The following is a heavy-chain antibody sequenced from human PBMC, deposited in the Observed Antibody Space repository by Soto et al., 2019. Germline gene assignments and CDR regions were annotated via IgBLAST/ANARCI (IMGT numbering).Heavy chain of an antibody. CDR1: GFTFSSYS. V-gene: IGHV3-21*01. J-gene: IGHJ4*02. Sequence: GGSLRLSCAASGFTFSSYSMNWVRQAPGKXLEWVSSISSSSSYIYYADSVKGRFTISRDNAKNSLYLQMNSLRAEDTAVYYCARDARIQLWLLTPTIDYWGQGTLVTVSS. CDR3: ARDARIQLWLLTPTIDY. D-gene: IGHD5-18*01. CDR2: ISSSSSYI.